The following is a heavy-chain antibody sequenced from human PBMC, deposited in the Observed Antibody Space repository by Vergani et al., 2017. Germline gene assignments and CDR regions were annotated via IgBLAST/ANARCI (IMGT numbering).Heavy chain of an antibody. CDR1: GFTFSSYE. CDR3: AGGRDSSGYSSFDY. V-gene: IGHV3-48*03. CDR2: ISSSGSTI. J-gene: IGHJ4*02. D-gene: IGHD3-22*01. Sequence: EVQLVESGGGLVQPGGSLRLSCAASGFTFSSYEMNWVRQAPGKGLEWVSYISSSGSTIYYADSVKGRFTSARDNAKNSLYLQMNSLRAEDTAVYYCAGGRDSSGYSSFDYWGQGTLVTVSS.